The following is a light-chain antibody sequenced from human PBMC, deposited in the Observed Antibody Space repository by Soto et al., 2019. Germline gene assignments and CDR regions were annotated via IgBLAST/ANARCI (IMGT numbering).Light chain of an antibody. CDR2: AAS. CDR3: QQYYSYPLT. J-gene: IGKJ4*01. Sequence: IRMTQSPSSLSASTGVRVTITCRASQGISSYLAWYQQKPGKAPKLLIYAASTLQSGVPSRFSGSGSGTDFTLTISCLQSEDFATYYCQQYYSYPLTCGGGTKVDIK. CDR1: QGISSY. V-gene: IGKV1-8*01.